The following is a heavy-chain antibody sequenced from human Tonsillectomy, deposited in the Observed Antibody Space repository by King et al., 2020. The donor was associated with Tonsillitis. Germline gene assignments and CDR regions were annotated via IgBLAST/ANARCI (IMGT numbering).Heavy chain of an antibody. CDR2: IYHSENT. J-gene: IGHJ3*02. D-gene: IGHD3-3*01. CDR3: AAGVVLEAFDI. V-gene: IGHV4-39*01. CDR1: GGSVSSTSSY. Sequence: QLQESGPGLVKPSETLSLTCSVSGGSVSSTSSYWGLIRQPPGKGLEWIGSIYHSENTHYNPSLKSRVTVSVDTSKNQFSLKGRSVIAADTAVYYCAAGVVLEAFDIWGQGTMVTVSS.